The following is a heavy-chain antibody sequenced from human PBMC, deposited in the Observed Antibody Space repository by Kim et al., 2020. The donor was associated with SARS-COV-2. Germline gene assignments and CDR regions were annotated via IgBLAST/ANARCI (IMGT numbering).Heavy chain of an antibody. Sequence: GGSLRLSCAASGFTFSTYGMYWVRQAPGKGLEWVALISYDGSNEYYADSVKGRFTISRDNSKNMLYLQMNSLRAEDTALFYCAKALLRGVNYYYYGTDVWGQGTTVTVSS. J-gene: IGHJ6*02. CDR1: GFTFSTYG. V-gene: IGHV3-30*18. CDR3: AKALLRGVNYYYYGTDV. D-gene: IGHD3-10*01. CDR2: ISYDGSNE.